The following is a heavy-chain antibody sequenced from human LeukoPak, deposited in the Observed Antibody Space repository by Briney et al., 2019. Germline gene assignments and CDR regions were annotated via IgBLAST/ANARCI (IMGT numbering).Heavy chain of an antibody. J-gene: IGHJ6*02. CDR1: GFNFRGYA. CDR3: AKEVVMGETNYYYYGMDV. V-gene: IGHV3-23*01. Sequence: GGSLRLSCAASGFNFRGYAMSWVRQAPGKGLEWVSAISGSGARAHYAESVRGQFTISRDNSQNTLHLQMTSLRAEDTAVYYCAKEVVMGETNYYYYGMDVWGQGTTVTVSS. CDR2: ISGSGARA. D-gene: IGHD1-26*01.